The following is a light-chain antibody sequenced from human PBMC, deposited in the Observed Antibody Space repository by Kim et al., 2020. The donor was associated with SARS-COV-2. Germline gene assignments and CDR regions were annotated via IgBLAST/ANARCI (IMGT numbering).Light chain of an antibody. V-gene: IGLV1-44*01. Sequence: QSVLTQPPSASGTPGQRVTISCSGSTSNIGSYTVNWYQHLPGTAPKILIYTNNQRPSGVPDRFSGSKSGTSASLAISGLQSEDEADYFCATWDGSLNGWVFGGGTQLTVL. CDR2: TNN. J-gene: IGLJ3*02. CDR1: TSNIGSYT. CDR3: ATWDGSLNGWV.